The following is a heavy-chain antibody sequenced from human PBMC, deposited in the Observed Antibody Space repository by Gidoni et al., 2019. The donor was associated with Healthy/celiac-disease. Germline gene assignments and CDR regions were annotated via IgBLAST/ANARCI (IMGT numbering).Heavy chain of an antibody. J-gene: IGHJ5*02. CDR2: INPSGGST. CDR1: VYTVPRYS. V-gene: IGHV1-46*03. D-gene: IGHD6-19*01. Sequence: QVQLVPSGAAVPQPGASVKVSCKASVYTVPRYSMHWVRQAPGQGLEWMGIINPSGGSTSYAQKFQGRVTMTRDTSTSTVYMELSSLRSEDTAVYYCARGFSGWYRPEAINWFDPWGQGTLVTVSS. CDR3: ARGFSGWYRPEAINWFDP.